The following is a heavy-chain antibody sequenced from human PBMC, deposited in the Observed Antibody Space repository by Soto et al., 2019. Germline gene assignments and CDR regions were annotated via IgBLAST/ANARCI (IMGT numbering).Heavy chain of an antibody. V-gene: IGHV3-23*01. D-gene: IGHD4-17*01. CDR3: AKEPKEGGDYTNWFDP. Sequence: GGSLRLSCAASGFTFSSYAMSWVRQAPGKGLEWVSAISGSGGSTYYADSVKGRFTISRDNSKNTLYLQMNSLRAEDTAVYYCAKEPKEGGDYTNWFDPWGQGTLVTVSS. J-gene: IGHJ5*02. CDR1: GFTFSSYA. CDR2: ISGSGGST.